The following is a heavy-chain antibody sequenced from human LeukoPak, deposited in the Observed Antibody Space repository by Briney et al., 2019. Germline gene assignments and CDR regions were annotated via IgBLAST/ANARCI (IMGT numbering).Heavy chain of an antibody. D-gene: IGHD6-13*01. V-gene: IGHV3-9*01. CDR2: ISWNSGSI. CDR3: AKGVSSSWLFDY. Sequence: PGRSLRVSCAASGFTFDDYAMHWVRQAPGKGLEWVSGISWNSGSIGYADSVKGRFTISRDNAKNSLYLQMNSLRAEDTALYYCAKGVSSSWLFDYWGQGTLVTVSS. CDR1: GFTFDDYA. J-gene: IGHJ4*02.